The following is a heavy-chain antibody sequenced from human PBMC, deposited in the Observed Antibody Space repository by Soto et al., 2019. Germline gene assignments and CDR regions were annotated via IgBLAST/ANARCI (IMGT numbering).Heavy chain of an antibody. CDR3: ARVRSSSGWGDITNYYGMDV. CDR1: GFTFSSYS. D-gene: IGHD6-19*01. CDR2: ISSSSSYI. J-gene: IGHJ6*02. V-gene: IGHV3-21*01. Sequence: GGSLRLSCAASGFTFSSYSMNWVRQAPGKGLEWVSSISSSSSYIYYADSVKGRFTISRDNAKNSLYLQMNSLRAEDTAVYYCARVRSSSGWGDITNYYGMDVWGQGTTVTVSS.